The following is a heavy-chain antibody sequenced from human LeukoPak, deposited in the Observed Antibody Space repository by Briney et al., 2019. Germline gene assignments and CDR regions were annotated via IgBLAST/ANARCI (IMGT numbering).Heavy chain of an antibody. CDR2: ISGSSSYT. D-gene: IGHD2-2*01. J-gene: IGHJ4*02. CDR1: GFTFSDYY. V-gene: IGHV3-11*06. Sequence: GGSLRLSCAASGFTFSDYYMSWIRQAPGKGLEWVSYISGSSSYTNYADSVKGRFTISRDNAKNSLYLQMNSLRAEDTAVYYCARVDCSSTSCFAFDYWGQGTLVTVSS. CDR3: ARVDCSSTSCFAFDY.